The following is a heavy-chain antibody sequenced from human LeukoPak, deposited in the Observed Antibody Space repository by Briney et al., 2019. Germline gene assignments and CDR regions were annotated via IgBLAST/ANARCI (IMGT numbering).Heavy chain of an antibody. J-gene: IGHJ3*02. D-gene: IGHD5-18*01. CDR1: GFAPGTSGMR. CDR3: ARASGYSYGYGLGAFDI. V-gene: IGHV2-70*04. Sequence: SGPTLLHATQTLTLTCTFSGFAPGTSGMRVGWIRQPPAHALDRLRTKDWEDDNFYSTALKTRLTNSKDTTKDQVVLTMTNMDPVDTATYYCARASGYSYGYGLGAFDIWGQGTMVTVSS. CDR2: KDWEDDN.